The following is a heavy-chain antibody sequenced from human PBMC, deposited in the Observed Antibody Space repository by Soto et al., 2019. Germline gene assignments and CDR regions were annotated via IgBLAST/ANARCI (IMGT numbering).Heavy chain of an antibody. D-gene: IGHD2-2*01. Sequence: GASVKVSCKASGYTFTSYGISWVRQAPGQGREWMGWISAYNGNTNYAQKLQGRVTMTTDTSTSTAYMELRSLRSDDTAVYYCARVSWGYCSSTSCYGGWFDPWGQGTLVTVSS. CDR3: ARVSWGYCSSTSCYGGWFDP. V-gene: IGHV1-18*04. CDR2: ISAYNGNT. CDR1: GYTFTSYG. J-gene: IGHJ5*02.